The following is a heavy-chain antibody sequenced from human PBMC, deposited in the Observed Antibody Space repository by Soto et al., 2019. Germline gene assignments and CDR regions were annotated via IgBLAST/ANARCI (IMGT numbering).Heavy chain of an antibody. CDR1: GGSISSSYY. Sequence: SETLSLTCTVSGGSISSSYYWSWIRQPPGKGLELIGYIYYSGSTKYNPSFKSRVTISIDTSKNQFSLKLSSVTAADTAVYYCARGGYGMDVWGQGTTVTVS. J-gene: IGHJ6*02. CDR2: IYYSGST. CDR3: ARGGYGMDV. V-gene: IGHV4-59*01.